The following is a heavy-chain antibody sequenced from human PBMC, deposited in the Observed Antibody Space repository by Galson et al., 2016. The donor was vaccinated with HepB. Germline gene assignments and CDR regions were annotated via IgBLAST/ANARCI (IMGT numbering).Heavy chain of an antibody. CDR1: GFIFSSYG. CDR2: ICFDGRKK. J-gene: IGHJ4*02. Sequence: SLTLSCAASGFIFSSYGMHRVRQSPGKGLEPVALICFDGRKKYYADSVQGRVSISRDNSKNTLFLQLNTLRADDTAAYYCGLGQDEMPTIFDFWGQGALVTVSS. CDR3: GLGQDEMPTIFDF. D-gene: IGHD3-3*01. V-gene: IGHV3-33*01.